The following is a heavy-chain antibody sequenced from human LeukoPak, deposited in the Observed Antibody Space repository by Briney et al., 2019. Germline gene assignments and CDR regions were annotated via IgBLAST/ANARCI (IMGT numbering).Heavy chain of an antibody. CDR3: ARNGSGSQGVDY. Sequence: SETLSLTCTVSGGSISNYYWNWVGQPPGKGLEWIGEINHSGSTNYNPSLKSRVTISVDTSKNQFSLKLSSVTAADTAVYYCARNGSGSQGVDYWGQGTLVTVSS. D-gene: IGHD3-10*01. J-gene: IGHJ4*02. CDR1: GGSISNYY. V-gene: IGHV4-34*01. CDR2: INHSGST.